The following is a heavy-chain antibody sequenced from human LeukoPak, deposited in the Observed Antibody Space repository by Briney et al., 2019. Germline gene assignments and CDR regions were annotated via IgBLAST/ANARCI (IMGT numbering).Heavy chain of an antibody. CDR1: GGSVSNGSYY. CDR2: MHYSGST. CDR3: ARDSLLRGSGWDYLYFDL. J-gene: IGHJ2*01. D-gene: IGHD6-25*01. V-gene: IGHV4-61*01. Sequence: SGTLSLTCTVSGGSVSNGSYYWSWIRQPPGKGLEWIGNMHYSGSTYYNPSLKSRVTISVDTSMNQFSLLLTSATAADTAVYYCARDSLLRGSGWDYLYFDLWGRGTLVTVS.